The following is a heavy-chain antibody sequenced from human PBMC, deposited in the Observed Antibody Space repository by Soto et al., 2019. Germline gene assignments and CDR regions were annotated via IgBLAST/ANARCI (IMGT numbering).Heavy chain of an antibody. D-gene: IGHD6-19*01. J-gene: IGHJ4*02. CDR2: ISDSGATT. V-gene: IGHV3-23*01. Sequence: GGSLILSCAASGFPFGENAMSWVRQAPGKGLEWVSGISDSGATTYYADSVRGRFTISRDNSKNTLYLQMKSLRAEDSASYYCAKEDTSSGSLDYWGQGALVNVSS. CDR1: GFPFGENA. CDR3: AKEDTSSGSLDY.